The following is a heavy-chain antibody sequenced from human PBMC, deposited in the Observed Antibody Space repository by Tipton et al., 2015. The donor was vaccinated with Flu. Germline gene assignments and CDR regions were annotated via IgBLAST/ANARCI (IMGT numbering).Heavy chain of an antibody. Sequence: GSLRLSRAASGFTFNDHYMDWVRQAPGEGLEWLGRVKNKANSYATEFTASVKDRFTISRDDSKNAVYLQMNSLKAEDTAVYYCARGGLTRALDFWGQGTLVTVSS. CDR3: ARGGLTRALDF. V-gene: IGHV3-72*01. J-gene: IGHJ4*02. CDR2: VKNKANSYAT. D-gene: IGHD1-20*01. CDR1: GFTFNDHY.